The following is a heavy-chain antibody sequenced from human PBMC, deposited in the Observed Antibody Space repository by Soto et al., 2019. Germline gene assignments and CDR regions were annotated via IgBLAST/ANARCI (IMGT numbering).Heavy chain of an antibody. J-gene: IGHJ3*02. CDR2: ISAYNGNT. CDR1: GYTFTSYG. CDR3: ERDKDILYSPDAFDI. V-gene: IGHV1-18*01. Sequence: ASVKVSCKASGYTFTSYGISWVRQAPGQGLEWMGWISAYNGNTNYAQKLQGRVTMTTDTSTSAAYMELRSLRSDDTAVYYCERDKDILYSPDAFDIWGQGTMVTVSS. D-gene: IGHD2-15*01.